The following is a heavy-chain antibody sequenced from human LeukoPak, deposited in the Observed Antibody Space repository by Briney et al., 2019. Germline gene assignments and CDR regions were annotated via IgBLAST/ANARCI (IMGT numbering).Heavy chain of an antibody. Sequence: GGSLRLSCAASGFTFSSHAKSWVRQAPGKGLEWVSDISGSGGSTYYADSVKGRFTISRDNSKNTLYLQMYSLRAEDTAVYYCAKGGYFDSTNEDYFDYWGQGTLVTVSS. V-gene: IGHV3-23*01. CDR2: ISGSGGST. D-gene: IGHD3-9*01. CDR3: AKGGYFDSTNEDYFDY. J-gene: IGHJ4*02. CDR1: GFTFSSHA.